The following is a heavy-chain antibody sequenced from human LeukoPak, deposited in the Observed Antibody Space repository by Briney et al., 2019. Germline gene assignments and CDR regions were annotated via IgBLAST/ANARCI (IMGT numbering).Heavy chain of an antibody. CDR1: GYTFTSYG. CDR3: ARDFSSGPPVGY. J-gene: IGHJ4*02. V-gene: IGHV1-18*01. Sequence: ASVKVSRKASGYTFTSYGISWVRQAPGQGLEWMGWISAYNGNTNYAQKLQGRVTMTTDTSTSTAYMELRSLRSDDTAVYYCARDFSSGPPVGYWGQGTLVTVSS. CDR2: ISAYNGNT. D-gene: IGHD6-19*01.